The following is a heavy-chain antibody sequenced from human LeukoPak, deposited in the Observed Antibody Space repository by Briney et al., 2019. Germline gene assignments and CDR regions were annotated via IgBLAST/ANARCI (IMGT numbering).Heavy chain of an antibody. CDR2: IKQDGSAK. J-gene: IGHJ4*02. Sequence: GGSLRLSCAASGFTFSSYWMSWVRQAPGKGLEWVANIKQDGSAKYYVDSVKGRFTISRDNAKNSLYLEMNSLRAEDTALYYCARDRELLPNYFDYWGRGTLVTVSS. CDR3: ARDRELLPNYFDY. V-gene: IGHV3-7*03. D-gene: IGHD3-10*01. CDR1: GFTFSSYW.